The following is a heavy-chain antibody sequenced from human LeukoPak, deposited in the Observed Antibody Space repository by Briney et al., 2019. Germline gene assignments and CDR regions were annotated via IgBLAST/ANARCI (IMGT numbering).Heavy chain of an antibody. D-gene: IGHD1-1*01. CDR3: ASYPNWNDAFDI. CDR1: GGSISSGSFY. V-gene: IGHV4-61*02. CDR2: IYTSGST. J-gene: IGHJ3*02. Sequence: PSQTLSLTCTVSGGSISSGSFYWSWIRQSAGKGLEWIGRIYTSGSTNYNPSLKSRVTISVDTSKNQFSLNLSSVTAADTAVYYCASYPNWNDAFDIWGQGTMVTVSS.